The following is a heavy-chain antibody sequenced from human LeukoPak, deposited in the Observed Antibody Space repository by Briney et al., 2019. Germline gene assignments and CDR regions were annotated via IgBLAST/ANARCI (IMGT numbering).Heavy chain of an antibody. J-gene: IGHJ4*02. Sequence: GGSLRLSCEVSGFTFSSYVMSWVRQAPGKGPEWVAYIGGSDGITSYADSVKGRFTISRDNSKNTVYLEMNGLRAEDTAVYYCVKGGRGADCIFDYWGQGTLVTDSS. CDR1: GFTFSSYV. CDR2: IGGSDGIT. V-gene: IGHV3-23*01. D-gene: IGHD2-21*02. CDR3: VKGGRGADCIFDY.